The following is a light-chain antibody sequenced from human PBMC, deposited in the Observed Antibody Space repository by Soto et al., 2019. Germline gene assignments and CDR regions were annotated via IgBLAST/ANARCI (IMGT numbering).Light chain of an antibody. CDR3: QQYNSYLWT. CDR2: DAS. V-gene: IGKV1-33*01. J-gene: IGKJ1*01. CDR1: QDINNY. Sequence: DIQMTQSPSSLAASVGDRITITCLATQDINNYLNWYQHKPGKAPKLLIYDASDLEIGVPSRFSGSGSGTEFTLTISSLQPDDFATYYCQQYNSYLWTFGQGTKVDIK.